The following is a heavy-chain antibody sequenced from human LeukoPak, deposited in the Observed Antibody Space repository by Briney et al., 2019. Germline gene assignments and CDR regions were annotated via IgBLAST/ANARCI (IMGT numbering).Heavy chain of an antibody. CDR1: CGSISSYY. J-gene: IGHJ3*02. Sequence: PSETLSLTCTVSCGSISSYYWSWIRQPPGKGLEWIGYIYYSGSTNYNPSLKSRVTISVDTSKNQFSLKLSSVTAADTAVYYCARDAGIVGAEDAFDIWGQGTMVTVSS. CDR3: ARDAGIVGAEDAFDI. D-gene: IGHD1-26*01. V-gene: IGHV4-59*01. CDR2: IYYSGST.